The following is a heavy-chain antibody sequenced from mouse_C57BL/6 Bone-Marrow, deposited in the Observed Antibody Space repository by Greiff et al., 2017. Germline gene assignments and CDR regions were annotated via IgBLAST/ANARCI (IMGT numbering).Heavy chain of an antibody. CDR2: IYPGDGDT. J-gene: IGHJ2*01. V-gene: IGHV1-82*01. Sequence: VMLVESGPELVKPGASVKISCKASGYAFSSSWMNWVKQRPGKGLEWIGRIYPGDGDTNYNGKFKGKATLTADKSSSTAYMQLSSLTSEDSAVYFCARWRVLYFDYWGQGTTLTVSS. CDR1: GYAFSSSW. CDR3: ARWRVLYFDY. D-gene: IGHD2-14*01.